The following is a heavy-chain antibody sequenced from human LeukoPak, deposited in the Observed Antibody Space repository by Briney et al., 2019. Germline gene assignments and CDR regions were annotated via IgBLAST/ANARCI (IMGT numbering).Heavy chain of an antibody. CDR1: GFTFSSYW. Sequence: PGGSLRLSCAASGFTFSSYWMSWVRQAPGKGLEWVANIKQDGSEKYYVDSVKGRFTISRDNAKNSLYLQMNSLRAEDTAVYYCARDSPPDVLRFLEWTADSDDAFDIWGQGTMVTVSS. J-gene: IGHJ3*02. D-gene: IGHD3-3*01. CDR3: ARDSPPDVLRFLEWTADSDDAFDI. CDR2: IKQDGSEK. V-gene: IGHV3-7*01.